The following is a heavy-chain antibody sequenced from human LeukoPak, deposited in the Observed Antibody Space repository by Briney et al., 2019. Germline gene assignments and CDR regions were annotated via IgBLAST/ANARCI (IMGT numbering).Heavy chain of an antibody. CDR1: GFTFSSYS. CDR3: ASEVWYFDL. V-gene: IGHV3-7*01. CDR2: IKQDGSEK. Sequence: GGSLRLSCAASGFTFSSYSMNWVRQAPGKGLEWVANIKQDGSEKYYVDSVKGRFTISRDNAKNSLYLQMNSLRAEDTAVYYCASEVWYFDLWGRGTLVTVSS. J-gene: IGHJ2*01.